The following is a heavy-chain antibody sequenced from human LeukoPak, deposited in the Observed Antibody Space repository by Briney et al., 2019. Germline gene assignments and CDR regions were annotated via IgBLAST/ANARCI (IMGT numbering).Heavy chain of an antibody. CDR1: GFTFDDYG. Sequence: GGSLRLSCAASGFTFDDYGMSWVRQAPGKGLEWVSGINWNGGSTGYADSVKGRFTISRDNAKNSLYLQMNSLRAEDTALYYCARDGYSYGSRYYYYYMDVWGKGTTVTVSS. J-gene: IGHJ6*03. D-gene: IGHD5-18*01. CDR3: ARDGYSYGSRYYYYYMDV. V-gene: IGHV3-20*04. CDR2: INWNGGST.